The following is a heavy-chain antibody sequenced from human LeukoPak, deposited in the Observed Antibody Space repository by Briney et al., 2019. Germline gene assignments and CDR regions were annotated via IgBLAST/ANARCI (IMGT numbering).Heavy chain of an antibody. Sequence: KTGGSLRLSCAASGFTFSDYYMSWIRQAPGKGLEWVSYISSSGSTIYYADSVKGRFTISRDNAKNSLCLQMNSLRPEDTAVYFCARDRHVPGLYYYYMDVWGKGTAVTVSS. D-gene: IGHD6-6*01. CDR2: ISSSGSTI. V-gene: IGHV3-11*04. CDR1: GFTFSDYY. CDR3: ARDRHVPGLYYYYMDV. J-gene: IGHJ6*03.